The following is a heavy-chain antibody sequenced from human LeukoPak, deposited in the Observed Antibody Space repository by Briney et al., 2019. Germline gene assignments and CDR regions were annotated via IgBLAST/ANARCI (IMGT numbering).Heavy chain of an antibody. Sequence: SETLSLTCAVYGGSFSGYYWTWIRQPPGKGLEWIGEINDRGNVNYNPSLRSRVTMSVDTSKNQFSLKLSSVTAADTAVYYCARGSSSWPARFDYWGQGTLVTVSS. CDR2: INDRGNV. CDR3: ARGSSSWPARFDY. J-gene: IGHJ4*02. D-gene: IGHD6-13*01. V-gene: IGHV4-34*01. CDR1: GGSFSGYY.